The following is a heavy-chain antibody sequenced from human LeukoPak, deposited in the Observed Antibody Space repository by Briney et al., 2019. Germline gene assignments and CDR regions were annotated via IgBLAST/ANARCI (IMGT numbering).Heavy chain of an antibody. D-gene: IGHD6-19*01. J-gene: IGHJ6*03. V-gene: IGHV4-34*01. Sequence: PSETLSLTCAVYGGSFSGYYWSWIRQPPGKGLEWIGEINHSGSTNYNPSLKSRVTISVDTSKNQFSLKLSSVTAADTAVYYCARGQGIAVAGYYYYYMDVWGKGTTVTVSS. CDR1: GGSFSGYY. CDR2: INHSGST. CDR3: ARGQGIAVAGYYYYYMDV.